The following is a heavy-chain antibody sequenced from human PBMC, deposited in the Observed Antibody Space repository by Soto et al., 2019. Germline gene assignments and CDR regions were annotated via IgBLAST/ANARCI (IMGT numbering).Heavy chain of an antibody. J-gene: IGHJ2*01. CDR2: ISSSSSYI. CDR3: ARETVVVPAAFDL. CDR1: GFTFSSYS. Sequence: GGSLRLSCAASGFTFSSYSMNWVRQAPGKGLEWVSSISSSSSYIYYADSVKGRFTISRDNAKNSLYLQMNSLRAEDTAVYYCARETVVVPAAFDLWGRGTLVTVYS. V-gene: IGHV3-21*01. D-gene: IGHD2-2*01.